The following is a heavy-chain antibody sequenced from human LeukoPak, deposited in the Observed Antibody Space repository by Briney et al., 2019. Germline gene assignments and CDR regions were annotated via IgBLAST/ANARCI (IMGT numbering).Heavy chain of an antibody. Sequence: GESLRLSCAASGFTFSSYGMNWVRQAPGKGLEWVSYISSSSSTIYYADSVKGRFTISRDNAKNSLYLQMNSLRDEDTAVYYCARARIAVAGTPGWYFDLWGRGTLVTVSS. CDR1: GFTFSSYG. V-gene: IGHV3-48*02. D-gene: IGHD6-19*01. J-gene: IGHJ2*01. CDR3: ARARIAVAGTPGWYFDL. CDR2: ISSSSSTI.